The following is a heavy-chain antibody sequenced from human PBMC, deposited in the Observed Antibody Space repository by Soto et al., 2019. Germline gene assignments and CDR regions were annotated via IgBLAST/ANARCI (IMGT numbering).Heavy chain of an antibody. V-gene: IGHV4-59*01. CDR1: GGSISSYY. CDR3: ARVPDYDSSGYYGFGFDY. Sequence: PWETLSLTCTVSGGSISSYYWSWIRQPPGKGLEWIGYIYYSGSTNYNPSLKSRVTISVDTSKNQFSLKLSSVTAADTAVYYCARVPDYDSSGYYGFGFDYWGQGTLVTVSS. CDR2: IYYSGST. D-gene: IGHD3-22*01. J-gene: IGHJ4*02.